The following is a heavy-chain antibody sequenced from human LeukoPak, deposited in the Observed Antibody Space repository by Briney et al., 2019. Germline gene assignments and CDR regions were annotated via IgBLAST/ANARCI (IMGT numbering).Heavy chain of an antibody. J-gene: IGHJ4*02. V-gene: IGHV3-9*01. CDR1: GFNFDEYA. D-gene: IGHD3-3*01. CDR2: ISWTSGNI. Sequence: TGRSLRLSCTASGFNFDEYAMHWVRQVPGKGLEWVSGISWTSGNIGYADSVEGRFTISRDNAKNSLCLQVNSLRPEDTALYYCAKTRGPKRYEDFDYWGQGTLVTVSS. CDR3: AKTRGPKRYEDFDY.